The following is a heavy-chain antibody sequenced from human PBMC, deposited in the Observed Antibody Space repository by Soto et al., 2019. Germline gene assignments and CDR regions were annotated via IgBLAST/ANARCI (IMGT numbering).Heavy chain of an antibody. Sequence: PGGSLRLFCSASGFNFSNYAMHWVRQAPGKGLEYVSAITTDGGSTSYADFVKGRFTISRDNSKNTLYLQMTSLRPEDTAVYYCVKDSTLSWGQGTTVTVSS. CDR1: GFNFSNYA. J-gene: IGHJ6*02. CDR2: ITTDGGST. V-gene: IGHV3-64D*06. CDR3: VKDSTLS.